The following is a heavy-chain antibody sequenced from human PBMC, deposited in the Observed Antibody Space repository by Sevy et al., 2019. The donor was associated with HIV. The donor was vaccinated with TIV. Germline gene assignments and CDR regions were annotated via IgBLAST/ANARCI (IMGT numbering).Heavy chain of an antibody. D-gene: IGHD6-6*01. V-gene: IGHV1-69*13. CDR1: GGTFSSYA. Sequence: ASVKVSCKASGGTFSSYAISCVRQAPGQGLEWMGGIIPIFGTANYAQKFQGRVTITADESTSTAYMELSSLRSEDTAVYYCARGSSIAARLGYWGQGTLVTVSS. CDR3: ARGSSIAARLGY. J-gene: IGHJ4*02. CDR2: IIPIFGTA.